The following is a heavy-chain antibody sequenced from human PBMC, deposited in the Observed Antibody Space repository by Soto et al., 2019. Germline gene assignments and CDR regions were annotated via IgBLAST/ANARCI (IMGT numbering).Heavy chain of an antibody. Sequence: GESLKISCKGSGYSFSSFWIGWVRQMPGQGLELMGIMYPGDSDTRYSPSFQGQVTISADKSITTAFLQWSSLKASDTAMYYCARPREAGKYYYGVDVWGQGTTVTVSS. J-gene: IGHJ6*02. CDR1: GYSFSSFW. CDR3: ARPREAGKYYYGVDV. D-gene: IGHD6-19*01. V-gene: IGHV5-51*01. CDR2: MYPGDSDT.